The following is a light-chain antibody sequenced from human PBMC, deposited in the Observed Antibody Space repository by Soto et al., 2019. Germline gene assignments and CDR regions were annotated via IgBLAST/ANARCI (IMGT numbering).Light chain of an antibody. CDR1: SSDVGSYNR. Sequence: QSVLTQPPSVSGSPGQSVTISCTGTSSDVGSYNRVSWYQQPPGTAPKLMIYEVSNRPSGVPDRFSGSKSGNTASLTISGLQPEDEADYYCKSYTSSNTYVFGTGTKLTVL. J-gene: IGLJ1*01. CDR2: EVS. V-gene: IGLV2-18*02. CDR3: KSYTSSNTYV.